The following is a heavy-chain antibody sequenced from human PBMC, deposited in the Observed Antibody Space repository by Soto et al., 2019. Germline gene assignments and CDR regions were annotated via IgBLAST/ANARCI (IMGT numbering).Heavy chain of an antibody. V-gene: IGHV3-30*18. CDR2: ISYDGSNK. CDR1: GFTFSSYG. D-gene: IGHD5-18*01. CDR3: AKDAGVQLWLRTYYYYGMDV. J-gene: IGHJ6*02. Sequence: LRLSCAASGFTFSSYGMHWVRQAPGKGLEWVAVISYDGSNKYYADSVKGRFTISRDNSKNTLYLQMNSLRAEDTAVYYCAKDAGVQLWLRTYYYYGMDVWGQGTTVTVSS.